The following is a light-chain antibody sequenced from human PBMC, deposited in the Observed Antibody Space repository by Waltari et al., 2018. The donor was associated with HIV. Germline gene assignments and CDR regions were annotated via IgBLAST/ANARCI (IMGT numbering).Light chain of an antibody. CDR2: GNS. CDR3: QAYDSSLSSSV. J-gene: IGLJ2*01. V-gene: IGLV1-40*01. CDR1: SAGYD. Sequence: QSDLTQPPSVSGAPGQRVTISCSGVSAGYDVHWYQQLPGTAPKLLIYGNSNRPSGFPDLFSGSKSGPLASLAIAGLQAEDEADYYCQAYDSSLSSSVFGGGTRLTVL.